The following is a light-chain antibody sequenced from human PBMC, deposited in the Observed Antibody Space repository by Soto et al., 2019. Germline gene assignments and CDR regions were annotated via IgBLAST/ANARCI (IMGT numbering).Light chain of an antibody. J-gene: IGKJ4*01. CDR2: DAS. CDR1: QSVSRY. V-gene: IGKV3-11*01. CDR3: QQRYIGLT. Sequence: EIVLTQSPVTLSLSPGERATLSCRASQSVSRYLAWYQQKPGQAPRLLVYDASNRATGIPARFSGSGSGTDFTLTSSSLEPEDFAVYYCQQRYIGLTFGGGTKVEMK.